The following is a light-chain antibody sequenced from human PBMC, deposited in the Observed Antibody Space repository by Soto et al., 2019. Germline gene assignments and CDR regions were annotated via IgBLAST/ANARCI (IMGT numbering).Light chain of an antibody. V-gene: IGLV2-14*01. CDR3: SSYTSISTPPYV. Sequence: QSALTQPASVSGSPGQSIPISCTGTSSDVGGYNYVSWYQQHPGKAPKLMIYEVSNRPSGVSNRFSGSKSGNTASLTISGLQAEDEADYYCSSYTSISTPPYVFGTGTKLTVL. CDR1: SSDVGGYNY. CDR2: EVS. J-gene: IGLJ1*01.